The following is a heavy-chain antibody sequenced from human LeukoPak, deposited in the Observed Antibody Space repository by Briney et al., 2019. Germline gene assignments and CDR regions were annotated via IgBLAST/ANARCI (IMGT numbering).Heavy chain of an antibody. CDR2: IRYDGSNK. CDR3: AKDPTDIVVVPAAIAAAGTDDY. Sequence: GGSLRLSCAASGFTFSSYGMHWVRQAPGKGLEWVAFIRYDGSNKYYADPVKGRFTISRDNSKNTLYLQMNSLRAEDTAVYYCAKDPTDIVVVPAAIAAAGTDDYWGQGTLVTVSS. D-gene: IGHD2-2*02. V-gene: IGHV3-30*02. J-gene: IGHJ4*02. CDR1: GFTFSSYG.